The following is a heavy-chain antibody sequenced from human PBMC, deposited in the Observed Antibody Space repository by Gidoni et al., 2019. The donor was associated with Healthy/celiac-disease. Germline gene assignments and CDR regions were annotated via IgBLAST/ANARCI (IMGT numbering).Heavy chain of an antibody. Sequence: QVQLQESGPGLVKPSGTLSLTCAVSGGSISSSNWWSWVRQPPGKGLEWIGEIYHSGSTNYNPSLKSRVTISVDKSKNQFSLKLSSVTAADTAVYYCARSVGYCSGGSCYSLPYYFDYWGQGTLVTVSS. CDR1: GGSISSSNW. J-gene: IGHJ4*02. CDR3: ARSVGYCSGGSCYSLPYYFDY. D-gene: IGHD2-15*01. V-gene: IGHV4-4*02. CDR2: IYHSGST.